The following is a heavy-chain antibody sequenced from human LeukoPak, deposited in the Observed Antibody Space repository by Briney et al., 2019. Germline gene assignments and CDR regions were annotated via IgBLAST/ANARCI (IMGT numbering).Heavy chain of an antibody. Sequence: GGSLRLSCAASGFTVSSNYMSWVRQAPGKGLGWVSVIYSGGSTYYADSVKGRFTISRDNSKNTLYLQMNSLRAEDTAVYYCARAVTVVTHFDYWGQGTLVTVSS. J-gene: IGHJ4*02. V-gene: IGHV3-66*01. CDR3: ARAVTVVTHFDY. CDR2: IYSGGST. CDR1: GFTVSSNY. D-gene: IGHD4-23*01.